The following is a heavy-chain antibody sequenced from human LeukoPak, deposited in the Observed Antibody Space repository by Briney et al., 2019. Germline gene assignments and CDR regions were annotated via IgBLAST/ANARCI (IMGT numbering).Heavy chain of an antibody. CDR2: IYYSGST. J-gene: IGHJ6*02. V-gene: IGHV4-59*01. D-gene: IGHD3-10*01. Sequence: SETLSLTCTVSGGSISSYYWSWIRQPPGKGLEWIGYIYYSGSTNYNPSLKSRVTISVDTSKNQFSLKLSSVTAADTAVYYCARERDYYGSGYYYYGMDVWGQGTTVTVSS. CDR3: ARERDYYGSGYYYYGMDV. CDR1: GGSISSYY.